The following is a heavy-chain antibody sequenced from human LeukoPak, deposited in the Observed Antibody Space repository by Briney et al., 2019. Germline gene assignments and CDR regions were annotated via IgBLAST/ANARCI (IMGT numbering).Heavy chain of an antibody. CDR1: GFTFSSYG. CDR3: ASTSGWYEPIDY. V-gene: IGHV3-33*01. D-gene: IGHD6-19*01. CDR2: IWYDGSNK. J-gene: IGHJ4*02. Sequence: PGGSLRLSCAASGFTFSSYGMHWVRQAPGKGLEWVAVIWYDGSNKYYADSVKGRFTISRDNSKNTLYLQMNNLRAEDTAVYYCASTSGWYEPIDYWGQGTLVTVSS.